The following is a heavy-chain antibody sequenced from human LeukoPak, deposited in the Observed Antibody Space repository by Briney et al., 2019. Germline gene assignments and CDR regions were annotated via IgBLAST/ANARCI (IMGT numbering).Heavy chain of an antibody. V-gene: IGHV3-11*04. J-gene: IGHJ3*02. D-gene: IGHD1-26*01. CDR3: ARARTRYSGSYGGAFDI. CDR2: ISSSGSTI. CDR1: GFTFSDYY. Sequence: MPGGSLRLSCAASGFTFSDYYMSWIRQAPGKGLEWASYISSSGSTIYYADSVKGRFTISRDNAKNSLYLQMNSLRAEDTAVYYCARARTRYSGSYGGAFDIWGQGTMVTVSS.